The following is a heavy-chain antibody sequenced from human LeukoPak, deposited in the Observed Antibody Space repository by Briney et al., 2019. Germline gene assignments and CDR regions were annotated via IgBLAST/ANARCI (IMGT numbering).Heavy chain of an antibody. CDR3: ARQRAGYSYGYGLDA. CDR2: IYTSGST. V-gene: IGHV4-4*07. D-gene: IGHD5-18*01. CDR1: GGSISSYY. Sequence: SETLSLTCTVSGGSISSYYWSWIRQPAGKGLEWIGRIYTSGSTNYNPSLKSRVTMSVDTSENQFSLNLTSVTAADTAVYYCARQRAGYSYGYGLDAWGQGTTVTVSS. J-gene: IGHJ6*02.